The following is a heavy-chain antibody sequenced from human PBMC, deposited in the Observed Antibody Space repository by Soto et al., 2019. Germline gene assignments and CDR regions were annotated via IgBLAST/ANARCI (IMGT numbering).Heavy chain of an antibody. V-gene: IGHV4-59*01. CDR2: IYNSGST. J-gene: IGHJ4*02. D-gene: IGHD3-10*01. CDR3: ARDREDGSGSFYFDY. CDR1: GASISTDY. Sequence: QVQLQESGPGLVKPSETLSLTCTVSGASISTDYWSWIRQPPGKRLEWIGYIYNSGSTTQNPSLKSRVSISVDTSRNQFSLRLRSVTAADTAVYYCARDREDGSGSFYFDYWGQGTLVTVSS.